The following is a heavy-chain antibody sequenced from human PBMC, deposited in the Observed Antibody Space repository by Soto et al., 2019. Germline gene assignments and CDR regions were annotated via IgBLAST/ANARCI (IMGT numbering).Heavy chain of an antibody. V-gene: IGHV4-34*01. CDR3: GRGVSGYCSSTSWSGHNFDY. J-gene: IGHJ4*02. CDR1: GGSFSGYY. CDR2: INHSRST. D-gene: IGHD2-2*01. Sequence: SETLSLTCAVYGGSFSGYYWSWIRQPPGKGLEWIGEINHSRSTNYNPSLKSRVTISVDTSKNQFSLKLSSVTAADTAVYYCGRGVSGYCSSTSWSGHNFDYWGQGTLVTISS.